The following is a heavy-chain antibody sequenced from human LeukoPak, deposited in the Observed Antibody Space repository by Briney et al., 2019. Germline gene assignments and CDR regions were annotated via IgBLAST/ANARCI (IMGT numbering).Heavy chain of an antibody. J-gene: IGHJ4*02. CDR1: GGSFSSSRYS. D-gene: IGHD2-2*01. V-gene: IGHV4-39*01. CDR2: IYYSGST. Sequence: PPETLSLTCTVSGGSFSSSRYSWGWIRQPPGKGLEWIGSIYYSGSTYYNPSLKSRVTISVDTSKNQFSLKLSSVTAADTAVYYCATRGVVPAAAFDYWGQGTLVTVSS. CDR3: ATRGVVPAAAFDY.